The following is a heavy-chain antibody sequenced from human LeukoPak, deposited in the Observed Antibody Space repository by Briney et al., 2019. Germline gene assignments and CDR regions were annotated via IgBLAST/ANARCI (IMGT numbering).Heavy chain of an antibody. D-gene: IGHD5-18*01. CDR1: GGSISSYY. J-gene: IGHJ4*02. V-gene: IGHV4-59*13. CDR3: ASSACGYSYGRGYYFAY. CDR2: IYYSGST. Sequence: SETVSLTCTVSGGSISSYYWSWIRQPPGKGLGGSGYIYYSGSTNYNPSLKSRVTISVDTSKNQFSLKLSSVTAADTAVYYCASSACGYSYGRGYYFAYCCQGPLVTVSS.